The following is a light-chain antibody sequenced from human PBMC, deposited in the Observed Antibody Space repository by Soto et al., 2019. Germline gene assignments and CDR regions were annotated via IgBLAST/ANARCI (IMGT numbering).Light chain of an antibody. CDR2: DAS. J-gene: IGKJ5*01. Sequence: IVVTQSPATLSLSPGERATLSCRASQSVSSYLAWYKQKPGQAPSLLISDASNRATGIPARFSGSGSGTDFTLTISSLEPEDFALYYCQQRSNWPITFGQRTRLEIK. CDR1: QSVSSY. V-gene: IGKV3-11*01. CDR3: QQRSNWPIT.